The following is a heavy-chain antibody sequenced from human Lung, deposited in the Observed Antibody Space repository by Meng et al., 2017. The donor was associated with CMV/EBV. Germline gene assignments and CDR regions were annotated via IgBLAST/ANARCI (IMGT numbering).Heavy chain of an antibody. J-gene: IGHJ6*02. Sequence: SXTLSLTCTISGYSITTSYFWGWVRQSPGKGLEWIGSIFHGGTVYYNPSLKSRVTISLDTSKNQFSLRLDSVTAADTAVYYCARERDYYSYMDVWGRGTMVTVSS. CDR3: ARERDYYSYMDV. CDR2: IFHGGTV. V-gene: IGHV4-38-2*02. CDR1: GYSITTSYF.